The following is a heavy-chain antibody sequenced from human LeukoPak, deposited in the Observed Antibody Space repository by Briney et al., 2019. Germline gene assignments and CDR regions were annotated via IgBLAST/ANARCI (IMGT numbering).Heavy chain of an antibody. V-gene: IGHV3-48*01. CDR1: GFTFNTFG. Sequence: GGSLRLSCATSGFTFNTFGMHWVRQAPGKGLEWVSYITGSATTTYYADSVRGRFTISRDNGKNSLYLQVNSLRAEDTSVYYCARDVGYRSWFDPWGQGTLVIVSS. CDR2: ITGSATTT. J-gene: IGHJ5*02. CDR3: ARDVGYRSWFDP. D-gene: IGHD5-18*01.